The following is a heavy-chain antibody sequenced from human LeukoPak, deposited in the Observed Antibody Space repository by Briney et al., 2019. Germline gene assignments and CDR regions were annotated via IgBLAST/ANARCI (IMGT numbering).Heavy chain of an antibody. CDR3: ARLIVRATNWFDP. V-gene: IGHV4-39*01. CDR1: GGSISSSSYY. D-gene: IGHD1-26*01. Sequence: SETLSPTRRVSGGSISSSSYYWGWLRQPPGTGLEWIGSIYYSGSTYYNPSLKSRVTISVDASKNQFSRTLLSVTAAATPVSDSARLIVRATNWFDPWGQGTLVTVS. J-gene: IGHJ5*02. CDR2: IYYSGST.